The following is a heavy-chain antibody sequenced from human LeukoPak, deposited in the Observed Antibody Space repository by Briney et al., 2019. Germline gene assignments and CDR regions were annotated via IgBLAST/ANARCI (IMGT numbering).Heavy chain of an antibody. J-gene: IGHJ2*01. CDR1: GGSTSSSSYY. Sequence: PSETLSLTCSVSGGSTSSSSYYWGWIRLPPGKGLEWIGFIYYSGGTYYNPSLKSRVTISVDTSKNHFSLRLSSVTAADTAVYYCARHSSSGAYFDLWGRGTLVTVSS. D-gene: IGHD2-15*01. V-gene: IGHV4-39*01. CDR2: IYYSGGT. CDR3: ARHSSSGAYFDL.